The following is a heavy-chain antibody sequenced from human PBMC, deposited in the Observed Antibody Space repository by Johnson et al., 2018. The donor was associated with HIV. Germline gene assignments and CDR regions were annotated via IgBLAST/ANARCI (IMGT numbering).Heavy chain of an antibody. CDR2: IRCKANNYAT. CDR3: SYAFDI. J-gene: IGHJ3*02. V-gene: IGHV3-73*02. CDR1: GFFFSGSA. Sequence: VQLVESGGGLVQPGGSLKLSCAASGFFFSGSAMHWVRQASGKGLEWVGRIRCKANNYATTYAASLKGRFTISRDDSKNTAYLQMNSLKTEDTAVYYCSYAFDIWGQGTMVTVSS.